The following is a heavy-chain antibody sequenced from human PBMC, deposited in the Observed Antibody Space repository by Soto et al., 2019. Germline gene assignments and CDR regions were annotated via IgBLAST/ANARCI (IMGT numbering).Heavy chain of an antibody. Sequence: GGSLRLSCAASGFTFSSFAMSWVRQAPGKGLEWVSAISGGGGSAYSADSVKGRFTISRDNSKNTLYLQMNSLRAGDTAVYYCVKATSDRVDIDYWGQGTLVTVSS. CDR3: VKATSDRVDIDY. CDR2: ISGGGGSA. J-gene: IGHJ4*02. CDR1: GFTFSSFA. V-gene: IGHV3-23*01. D-gene: IGHD2-2*01.